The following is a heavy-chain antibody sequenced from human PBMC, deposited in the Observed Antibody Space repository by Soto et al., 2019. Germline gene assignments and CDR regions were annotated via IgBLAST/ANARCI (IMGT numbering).Heavy chain of an antibody. V-gene: IGHV3-33*01. D-gene: IGHD6-19*01. CDR2: IWYDGSNK. CDR3: ARDNLYSSGWYDY. CDR1: GFTFSSYG. J-gene: IGHJ4*02. Sequence: GGSLRLSCAASGFTFSSYGMHWVRQAPGKGLEWVAVIWYDGSNKYYADSVKGRFTISRDNSKNTLYLQMNSLRAEDTAVYYCARDNLYSSGWYDYWGQGTLVTVSS.